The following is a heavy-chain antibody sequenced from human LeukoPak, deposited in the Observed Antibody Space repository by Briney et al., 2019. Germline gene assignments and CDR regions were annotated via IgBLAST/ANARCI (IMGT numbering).Heavy chain of an antibody. CDR2: INHSGST. CDR1: GGSFSGYY. J-gene: IGHJ4*02. V-gene: IGHV4-34*01. D-gene: IGHD3-22*01. CDR3: ARIGRYYYDSSGYYYRSYFDY. Sequence: SETLSLTCAVCGGSFSGYYWSWIRQPPGKGLEWIGEINHSGSTNYNPSLKSRVTISVDTSKNQFSLKLSSVTAADTAVYYCARIGRYYYDSSGYYYRSYFDYWGQGTLVTVSS.